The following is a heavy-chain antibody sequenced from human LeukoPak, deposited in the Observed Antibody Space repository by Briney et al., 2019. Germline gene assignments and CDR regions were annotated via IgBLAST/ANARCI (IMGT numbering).Heavy chain of an antibody. D-gene: IGHD6-19*01. Sequence: GASVKVSCKASGYTFTSYDINWVRQATGQGLEWMGWMNPNSGNTGYAQKFQGRVTITRNTSISTAYMELSSLRSEDTAVYYCARPRGGAVATSFDYWGQGTLVTVSS. CDR3: ARPRGGAVATSFDY. CDR2: MNPNSGNT. V-gene: IGHV1-8*03. J-gene: IGHJ4*02. CDR1: GYTFTSYD.